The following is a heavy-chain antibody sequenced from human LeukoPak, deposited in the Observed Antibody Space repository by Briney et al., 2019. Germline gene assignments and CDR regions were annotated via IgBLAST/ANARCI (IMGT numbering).Heavy chain of an antibody. CDR3: AKDTGTTFDY. Sequence: PGGSLRLSCRASGFTFSRYGMHWVRQAPGKGLEWAAFIRYDGSNEYYANSVKGRFTISRDNSKNTLFLQMNSLRAEDTALYYCAKDTGTTFDYWGQGTLVTVSS. CDR1: GFTFSRYG. V-gene: IGHV3-30*02. CDR2: IRYDGSNE. J-gene: IGHJ4*02. D-gene: IGHD1-7*01.